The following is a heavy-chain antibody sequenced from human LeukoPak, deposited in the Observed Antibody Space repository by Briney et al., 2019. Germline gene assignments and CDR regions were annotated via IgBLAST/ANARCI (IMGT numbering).Heavy chain of an antibody. J-gene: IGHJ4*02. CDR3: ASHTAGHGSGY. CDR2: IYYSGST. Sequence: PSETLSLTCTVPGASISSYYWSWIRQPPGKGLEWIGHIYYSGSTNYNPSLKSRVTISVDTSKNQFSLNLNSVIAADTAMYYCASHTAGHGSGYWGQGVLVTVSS. D-gene: IGHD5-24*01. V-gene: IGHV4-59*08. CDR1: GASISSYY.